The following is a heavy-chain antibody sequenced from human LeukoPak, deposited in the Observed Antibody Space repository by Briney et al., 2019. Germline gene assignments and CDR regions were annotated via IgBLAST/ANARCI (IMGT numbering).Heavy chain of an antibody. D-gene: IGHD4-17*01. CDR3: AKDHVISTVMKASYGLDV. CDR1: GFAFSRYA. Sequence: GGSLRLSCAASGFAFSRYAMSWVRQAPGKGLEWVSGISDSGAATYYVESVRGRFTISRDNSKNTLYLQMNSLRAEDTALYYCAKDHVISTVMKASYGLDVWGQGTTVTVSS. V-gene: IGHV3-23*01. CDR2: ISDSGAAT. J-gene: IGHJ6*02.